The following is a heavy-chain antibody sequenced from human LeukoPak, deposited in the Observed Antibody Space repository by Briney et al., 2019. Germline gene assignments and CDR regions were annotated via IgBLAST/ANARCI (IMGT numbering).Heavy chain of an antibody. J-gene: IGHJ3*02. V-gene: IGHV1-8*01. CDR2: MNPNSGNT. CDR1: GYTFTSYD. D-gene: IGHD3-22*01. CDR3: ARDTPMYNYYDSSGYYYGTAFDI. Sequence: ASVTVSCKASGYTFTSYDINWVRQATGQGLEGMGWMNPNSGNTGYAQKFQGRVTITRNTSISTAYMELSSLRSEDTAVYYCARDTPMYNYYDSSGYYYGTAFDIWGQGTMVTVSS.